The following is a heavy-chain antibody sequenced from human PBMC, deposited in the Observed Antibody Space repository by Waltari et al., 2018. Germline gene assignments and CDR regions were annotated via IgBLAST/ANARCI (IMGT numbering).Heavy chain of an antibody. CDR3: ATSGARGSYLNY. CDR2: IIQDGSEK. V-gene: IGHV3-7*01. Sequence: EVQLVESGGGLVQPGGSLRLSCAASGFTFSSYWMTWVRQAPGKGLEGVANIIQDGSEKYYGDSAKGRFTIPRDNAKNSLYLQLNSLRAEDTAVYYCATSGARGSYLNYWGQGTLVTVSS. D-gene: IGHD1-26*01. CDR1: GFTFSSYW. J-gene: IGHJ4*02.